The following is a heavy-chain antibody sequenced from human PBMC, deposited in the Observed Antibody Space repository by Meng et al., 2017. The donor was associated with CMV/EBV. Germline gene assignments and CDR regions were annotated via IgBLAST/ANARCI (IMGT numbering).Heavy chain of an antibody. D-gene: IGHD3-3*01. J-gene: IGHJ4*02. Sequence: VQLHETGPGLVKPSQTLSLTGTFSGGSISIGDYYWSWIRQPPGKGLEWIGYIYYSGSTYYNPSLKSRVTISVDTSKNQFSLKLSSVTAADTAVYYCARDNRRGGVDYWGQGTLVTVSS. CDR2: IYYSGST. CDR1: GGSISIGDYY. CDR3: ARDNRRGGVDY. V-gene: IGHV4-30-4*08.